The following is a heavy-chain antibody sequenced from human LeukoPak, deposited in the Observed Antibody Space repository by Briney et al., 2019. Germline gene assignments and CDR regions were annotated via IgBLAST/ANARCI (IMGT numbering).Heavy chain of an antibody. CDR1: GYTFTSYG. CDR3: ARNYQQPPYYYYYYMDV. Sequence: GASVKVSCKASGYTFTSYGISWVRQAPGQGLEWMEWISAYNGNTNYAQKLQGRVTMTTDTSTSTAYMELRSLRSDDTAVYYCARNYQQPPYYYYYYMDVWGKGTTVTVSS. V-gene: IGHV1-18*01. CDR2: ISAYNGNT. D-gene: IGHD2-2*01. J-gene: IGHJ6*03.